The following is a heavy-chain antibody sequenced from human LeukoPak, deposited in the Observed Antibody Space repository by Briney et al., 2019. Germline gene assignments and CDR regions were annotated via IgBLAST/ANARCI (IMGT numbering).Heavy chain of an antibody. Sequence: GGSLRLSCAASGFTFSSYSMNWVRQAPGKGLEWVSYISSSSSTIYYADSVKGRFTISRDNAKNSLYLQMNSLRDEDTAVYYCARDPVQYYDFWSGYYTSYYGMDVWGQGTTVTVSS. V-gene: IGHV3-48*02. J-gene: IGHJ6*02. CDR1: GFTFSSYS. CDR2: ISSSSSTI. CDR3: ARDPVQYYDFWSGYYTSYYGMDV. D-gene: IGHD3-3*01.